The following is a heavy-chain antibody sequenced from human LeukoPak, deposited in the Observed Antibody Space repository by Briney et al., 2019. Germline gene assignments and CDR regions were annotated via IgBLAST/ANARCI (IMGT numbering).Heavy chain of an antibody. D-gene: IGHD3-10*01. CDR2: IHHSGTT. J-gene: IGHJ4*02. V-gene: IGHV4-38-2*02. Sequence: SETLSLTCTVSGYSISSGYYWGWIRQPPGKGLEWVGSIHHSGTTYYNPSFKSRVTISLATSKNQFSLKLSSVTAADTAVYYCARDSYGSGSYNYWGQGTLVTVSS. CDR1: GYSISSGYY. CDR3: ARDSYGSGSYNY.